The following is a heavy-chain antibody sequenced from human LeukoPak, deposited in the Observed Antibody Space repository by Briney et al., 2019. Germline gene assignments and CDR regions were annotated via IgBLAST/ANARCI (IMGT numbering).Heavy chain of an antibody. Sequence: PSETLSLTCAVYGRSFSGYYWNWIRQPPGKGLEWIGEINHSGSTNYNPSLKSRVTISVDTSKNQFSLKLSSVTAADTAVYYCARRAVAVAGTRAFDIWGQGTMVTVSS. CDR3: ARRAVAVAGTRAFDI. D-gene: IGHD6-19*01. V-gene: IGHV4-34*01. J-gene: IGHJ3*02. CDR2: INHSGST. CDR1: GRSFSGYY.